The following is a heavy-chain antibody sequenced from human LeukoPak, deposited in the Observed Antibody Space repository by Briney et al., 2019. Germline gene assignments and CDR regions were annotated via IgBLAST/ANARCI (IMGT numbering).Heavy chain of an antibody. CDR3: ARGSLHWGQDSYGPLGMDV. CDR1: GYTFTTYG. Sequence: GASVNVSCKTSGYTFTTYGITWVRQAPGQGLEWMGWTNPDNGNTNYAQKLQGRVTMTTDTSTSTAYMELRSLRSDDTAVYYCARGSLHWGQDSYGPLGMDVWGQGTTVTVSS. V-gene: IGHV1-18*01. D-gene: IGHD5-18*01. CDR2: TNPDNGNT. J-gene: IGHJ6*02.